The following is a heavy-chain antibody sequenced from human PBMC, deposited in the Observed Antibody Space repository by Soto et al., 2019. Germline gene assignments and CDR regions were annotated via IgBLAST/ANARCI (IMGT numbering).Heavy chain of an antibody. J-gene: IGHJ4*02. D-gene: IGHD6-19*01. CDR2: IIPILGIA. V-gene: IGHV1-69*02. CDR1: GGTFSSYT. CDR3: ARSVAARTGTDY. Sequence: QVQLVQSGAEVKKPGSSVKVSCKASGGTFSSYTISWVRQVPGQGLEWMGRIIPILGIANYAQKFQGRVTITADKSTSTAYMELSSLRSEDTAVYYCARSVAARTGTDYWGQGTLVTVSS.